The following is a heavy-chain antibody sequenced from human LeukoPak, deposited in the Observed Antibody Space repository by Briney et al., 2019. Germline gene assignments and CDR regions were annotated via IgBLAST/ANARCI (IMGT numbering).Heavy chain of an antibody. J-gene: IGHJ6*04. Sequence: PSETLSLTCTVSNYSISSGYYWGWIRPPPGKGLEWIGTIYHSGTTYYNPSLKSRVTISVDTSKNRFSLKLSSVTAADTAVYYCARRILMDVWGKGTTVTVSS. D-gene: IGHD2-15*01. CDR1: NYSISSGYY. V-gene: IGHV4-38-2*02. CDR2: IYHSGTT. CDR3: ARRILMDV.